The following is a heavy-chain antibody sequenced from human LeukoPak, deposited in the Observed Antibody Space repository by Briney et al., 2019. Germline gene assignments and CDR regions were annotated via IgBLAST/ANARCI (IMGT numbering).Heavy chain of an antibody. J-gene: IGHJ6*03. CDR3: AKGGSCSSTSCYSYYYYYMDV. V-gene: IGHV3-30*02. CDR1: GFTFSSYE. Sequence: GGSLRLSCAASGFTFSSYEMHWVRQAPGKGLEWVAFIRYDGSNKYYADSVKGRFTISRDNSKNTLYLQMNSLRAEDTAVYYCAKGGSCSSTSCYSYYYYYMDVWGKGTTVTISS. D-gene: IGHD2-2*01. CDR2: IRYDGSNK.